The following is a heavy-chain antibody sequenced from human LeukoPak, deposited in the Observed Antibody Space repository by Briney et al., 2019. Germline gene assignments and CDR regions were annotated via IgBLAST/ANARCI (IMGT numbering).Heavy chain of an antibody. V-gene: IGHV4-59*01. CDR3: AGRVATGSMDV. J-gene: IGHJ6*01. D-gene: IGHD5-12*01. CDR2: IYFSGST. Sequence: PSETLSLTCTVSGGSISSYYWSWIRQPPGKGLEWIGYIYFSGSTNYNPSLKSRVTMSVDTSKNQLSLRLTSVTAADTAVYYCAGRVATGSMDVWGKGPRSPSPQ. CDR1: GGSISSYY.